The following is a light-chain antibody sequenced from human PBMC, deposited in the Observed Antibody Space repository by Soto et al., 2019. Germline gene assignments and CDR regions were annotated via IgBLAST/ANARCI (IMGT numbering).Light chain of an antibody. V-gene: IGKV3-15*01. J-gene: IGKJ4*01. CDR1: QSISDK. Sequence: IVMTQSPATLSVSPGERATLSCRASQSISDKLAWYQQKPGHAPRLLIYGASTRETGVPVRFSGSGSGTEFTLTITSLQTEDFAVYYCQEYNNWRPITFGGGTKVEMK. CDR3: QEYNNWRPIT. CDR2: GAS.